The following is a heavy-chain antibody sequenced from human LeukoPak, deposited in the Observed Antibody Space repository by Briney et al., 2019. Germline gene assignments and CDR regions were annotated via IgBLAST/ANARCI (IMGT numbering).Heavy chain of an antibody. Sequence: ASVKVSCKASGYTFTSYGISWVRQAPGQGLEWMGWISAYNGNTNYAQKLQGRVTMTTDTSTSTAYMELRSLRSDDTAVYYCARARGYYYYYDSSGSPPIDYWGQGTLVTVSS. D-gene: IGHD3-22*01. CDR3: ARARGYYYYYDSSGSPPIDY. CDR1: GYTFTSYG. V-gene: IGHV1-18*01. CDR2: ISAYNGNT. J-gene: IGHJ4*02.